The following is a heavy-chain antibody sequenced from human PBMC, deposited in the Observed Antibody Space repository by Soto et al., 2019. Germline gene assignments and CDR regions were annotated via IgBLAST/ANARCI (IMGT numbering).Heavy chain of an antibody. Sequence: SETLSLTCAVYGGSFSGYYWSWIRQPPGKGLEWIGEINHSGSTNYNPSLKSRVTISVDTSKNQLSLKLSSVTAADTAMYYCARADTAMTTPFDFWGQGTLVTVAS. J-gene: IGHJ4*02. CDR3: ARADTAMTTPFDF. CDR1: GGSFSGYY. D-gene: IGHD5-18*01. V-gene: IGHV4-34*01. CDR2: INHSGST.